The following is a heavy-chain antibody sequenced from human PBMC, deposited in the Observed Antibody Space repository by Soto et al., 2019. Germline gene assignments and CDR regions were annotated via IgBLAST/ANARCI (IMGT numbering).Heavy chain of an antibody. J-gene: IGHJ4*02. D-gene: IGHD3-10*01. CDR1: GGSISSGDYY. V-gene: IGHV4-30-4*01. CDR2: IYYSGST. CDR3: ARVSRGGRRSEGSYPDY. Sequence: SETLSLTCTVSGGSISSGDYYWSWIRQPPGKGLEWIGYIYYSGSTYYNPSLKSRVTISVDTSKNQFSLKLSSVTAADTAVYYCARVSRGGRRSEGSYPDYWGQGTLVTVSS.